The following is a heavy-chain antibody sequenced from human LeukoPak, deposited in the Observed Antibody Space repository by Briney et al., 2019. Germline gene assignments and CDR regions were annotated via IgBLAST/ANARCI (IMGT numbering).Heavy chain of an antibody. CDR2: IYYSGST. D-gene: IGHD3-10*01. Sequence: SETLSLTCTVSGGSISSSSYYWGWIRQPPGKGPEWIGSIYYSGSTYYNPSLKSRVTISVDTSKNQFSLKLSSVTAADTAVYYCARRQGRTARWIDYWGQGTLVTVSS. V-gene: IGHV4-39*07. J-gene: IGHJ4*02. CDR3: ARRQGRTARWIDY. CDR1: GGSISSSSYY.